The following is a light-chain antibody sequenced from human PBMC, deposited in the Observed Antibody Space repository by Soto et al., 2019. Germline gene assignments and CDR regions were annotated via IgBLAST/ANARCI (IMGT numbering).Light chain of an antibody. V-gene: IGLV2-14*01. J-gene: IGLJ1*01. Sequence: QSALTQPASVSGSPGQSITISCTGTINDVGGYDFVSWYQHHPGKAPKLMIFEVSNRPSGVSNRFSGSKSGMTASLTISGLQPEDEADYFCASYRSANTLVVFGTGTKVTVL. CDR2: EVS. CDR1: INDVGGYDF. CDR3: ASYRSANTLVV.